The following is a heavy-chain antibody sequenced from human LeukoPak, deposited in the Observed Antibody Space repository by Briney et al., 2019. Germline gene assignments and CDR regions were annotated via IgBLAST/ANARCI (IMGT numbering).Heavy chain of an antibody. J-gene: IGHJ4*02. V-gene: IGHV3-30*18. Sequence: GRSLRLSCAASGFTFSSYGMHWVRQAPGKGLEWVAVISHDGSNKYYADSVKGRFTISRDNSKNTLYLQMNSLRAEDTAVYYCAKDPGSSGWYLRYWGQGTLVTVSS. CDR3: AKDPGSSGWYLRY. CDR1: GFTFSSYG. CDR2: ISHDGSNK. D-gene: IGHD6-19*01.